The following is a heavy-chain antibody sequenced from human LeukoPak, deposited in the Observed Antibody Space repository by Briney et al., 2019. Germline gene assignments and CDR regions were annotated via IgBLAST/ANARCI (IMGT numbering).Heavy chain of an antibody. V-gene: IGHV3-21*01. CDR1: GFTFSSYS. D-gene: IGHD3-3*01. CDR2: ISSSSSDI. Sequence: GGSLRLSCAASGFTFSSYSMNWVRQAPGKGLEWVSSISSSSSDIYYADSVKGRFTISRDNAKNSLCLQMNSLRAEDTAVYYCARDLGGYYDFWSGPGWNYYFDYWGQGTLVTVSS. J-gene: IGHJ4*02. CDR3: ARDLGGYYDFWSGPGWNYYFDY.